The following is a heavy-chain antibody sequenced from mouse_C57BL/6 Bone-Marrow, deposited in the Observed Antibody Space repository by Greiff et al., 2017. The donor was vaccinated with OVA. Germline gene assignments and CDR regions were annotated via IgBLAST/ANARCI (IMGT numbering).Heavy chain of an antibody. J-gene: IGHJ4*01. CDR3: ARLGYAMDY. V-gene: IGHV1-22*01. Sequence: EVKLMESGPELVKPGASVKMSCKASGYTFTDYNMHWVKQSHGKSLEWIGYINPNNGGTSYNQKFKGKATLTVNKSSSTAYMERRSLTSEDSAVYYCARLGYAMDYWGQGTSVTVSS. D-gene: IGHD4-1*01. CDR1: GYTFTDYN. CDR2: INPNNGGT.